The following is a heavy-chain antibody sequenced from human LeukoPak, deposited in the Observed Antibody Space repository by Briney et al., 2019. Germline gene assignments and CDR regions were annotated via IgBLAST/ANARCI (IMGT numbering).Heavy chain of an antibody. CDR1: GYTFTSYG. Sequence: ASVKVSCKASGYTFTSYGISWVRQAPGQGLEWMGWISAYNGNTNYAQKLQGRVTMTTDTSTSTAYMELRSLRSDDTAVYYCARERGHSSSNSQSYYYYGMDVWGQGTTVTVSS. CDR2: ISAYNGNT. CDR3: ARERGHSSSNSQSYYYYGMDV. D-gene: IGHD6-6*01. V-gene: IGHV1-18*01. J-gene: IGHJ6*02.